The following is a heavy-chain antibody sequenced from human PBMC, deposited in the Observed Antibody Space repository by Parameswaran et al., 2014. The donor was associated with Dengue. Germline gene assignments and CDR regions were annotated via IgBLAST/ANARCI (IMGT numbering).Heavy chain of an antibody. J-gene: IGHJ4*02. D-gene: IGHD3-16*02. CDR3: ASPRVWGSYRYAFDY. CDR1: GFTFSTHN. Sequence: AGGSLRLSCAASGFTFSTHNMNWVRQAPGKGLEWVSSISSSSSSIYYADSVKGRFTISRDNGKNSLYLQMNSLRVEDTAVYYCASPRVWGSYRYAFDYWGQGTLVTVSS. V-gene: IGHV3-21*01. CDR2: ISSSSSSI.